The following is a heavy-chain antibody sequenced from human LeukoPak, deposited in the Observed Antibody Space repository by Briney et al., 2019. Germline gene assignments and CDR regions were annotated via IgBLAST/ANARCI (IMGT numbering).Heavy chain of an antibody. CDR1: GYTFTSYY. V-gene: IGHV1-46*01. Sequence: ASVKVSCKASGYTFTSYYMHWVRQAPGQGLEWMGIINPSGGSTSYAQKFQGRVTMTRDTSTSTVYMELSSLRSEDTAAYYCARAPRNSSGWYGDAFDIWGQGTMVTVSS. J-gene: IGHJ3*02. D-gene: IGHD6-19*01. CDR2: INPSGGST. CDR3: ARAPRNSSGWYGDAFDI.